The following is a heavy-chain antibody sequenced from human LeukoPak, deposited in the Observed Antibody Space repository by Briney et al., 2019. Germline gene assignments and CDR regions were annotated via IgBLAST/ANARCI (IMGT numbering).Heavy chain of an antibody. D-gene: IGHD3-22*01. CDR1: GFTFSSYG. Sequence: GGSLRLSCVASGFTFSSYGMHWVRQAPGKGLEWVAFIRYDGSNKYYADSVKGRFTISRDNSKNTLYLQMNSLRAEDTAVYYCARGAPYPYYYDSSGYYYDWGQGTLVTVSS. J-gene: IGHJ4*02. CDR2: IRYDGSNK. CDR3: ARGAPYPYYYDSSGYYYD. V-gene: IGHV3-30*02.